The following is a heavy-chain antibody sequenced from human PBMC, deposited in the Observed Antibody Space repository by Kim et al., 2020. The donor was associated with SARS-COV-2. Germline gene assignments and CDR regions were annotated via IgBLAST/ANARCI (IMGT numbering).Heavy chain of an antibody. CDR2: INSDGSST. D-gene: IGHD3-16*01. CDR3: ARDLRYYDYIWGSFAEGFDY. Sequence: GGSLRLSCAASGFTFSSYWMHWVRQAPGKGLVWVSRINSDGSSTSYADSVKGRFTISRDNAKNTLYLQMNSLRAEDTAVYYCARDLRYYDYIWGSFAEGFDYWGQGTLVTVSS. CDR1: GFTFSSYW. J-gene: IGHJ4*02. V-gene: IGHV3-74*01.